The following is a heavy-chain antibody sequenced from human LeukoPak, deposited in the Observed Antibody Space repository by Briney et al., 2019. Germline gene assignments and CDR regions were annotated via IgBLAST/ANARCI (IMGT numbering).Heavy chain of an antibody. CDR3: ARAYNWNDCFDY. CDR1: GYTFTSYY. J-gene: IGHJ4*02. D-gene: IGHD1-20*01. V-gene: IGHV1-46*01. Sequence: ASVKVSCEASGYTFTSYYMHWVRQAPGQGLEWMGIINPSGGSTSYAQKFQGRVTMTRDTSTSTVYMELSSLRSEDTAVYYCARAYNWNDCFDYWGQGTLVTVSS. CDR2: INPSGGST.